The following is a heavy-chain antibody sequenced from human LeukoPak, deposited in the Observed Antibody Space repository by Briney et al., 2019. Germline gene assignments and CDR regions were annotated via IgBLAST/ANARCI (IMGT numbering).Heavy chain of an antibody. Sequence: GASVKVPCKASASGYTFTDYDISRVRQAPGQGLEWMGWISNYNGDTNYEQKFQGRVTMTAETSSSTVYMELRSLRFDDTAVYYCARGGISARGGLEIWGQGTTVTVSS. J-gene: IGHJ3*02. CDR2: ISNYNGDT. D-gene: IGHD2-15*01. CDR1: ASGYTFTDYD. CDR3: ARGGISARGGLEI. V-gene: IGHV1-18*01.